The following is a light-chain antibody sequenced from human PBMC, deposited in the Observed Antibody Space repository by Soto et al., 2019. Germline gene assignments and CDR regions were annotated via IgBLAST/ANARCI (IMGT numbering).Light chain of an antibody. CDR2: DAS. V-gene: IGKV1-33*01. CDR1: QDIKNY. Sequence: DIQMTHSPSSLCASVGDRVTMTCQASQDIKNYLNWYQQKSGKAPKLLIYDASDLETGVPSRFSGSGSGTDFTFTIYSLQPEDIATYYCQQYDNLPLTFGGGTKVDVK. J-gene: IGKJ4*01. CDR3: QQYDNLPLT.